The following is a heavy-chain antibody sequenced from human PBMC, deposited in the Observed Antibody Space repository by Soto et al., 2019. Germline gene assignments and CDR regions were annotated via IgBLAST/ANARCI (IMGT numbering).Heavy chain of an antibody. CDR1: GFTFSHYA. V-gene: IGHV3-30*18. CDR3: AKDGSHNFDY. Sequence: QVQLVESGGGVVQPGRSLRLSCAASGFTFSHYAMHWVRQAPGKGPEWVALMSYDGSNEYYADSVKGRFTISRDNSKNPLDLQMNSLRAEDTAVYYCAKDGSHNFDYWGQGTLVTVSS. CDR2: MSYDGSNE. J-gene: IGHJ4*02. D-gene: IGHD1-26*01.